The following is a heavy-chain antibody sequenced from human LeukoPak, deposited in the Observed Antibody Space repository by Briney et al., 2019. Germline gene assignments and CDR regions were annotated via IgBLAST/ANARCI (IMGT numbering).Heavy chain of an antibody. V-gene: IGHV4-59*01. CDR2: IYYSGGT. J-gene: IGHJ5*02. CDR1: GGSISSYY. Sequence: PSETLSLTCTVSGGSISSYYWSWIRQPPGKGLEWIGYIYYSGGTNYNPSLKSRVTISVDTSKNQFSLKLSSVTAADTAVYYCARGDWWFDPWGQGTLVTVSS. CDR3: ARGDWWFDP. D-gene: IGHD2-21*02.